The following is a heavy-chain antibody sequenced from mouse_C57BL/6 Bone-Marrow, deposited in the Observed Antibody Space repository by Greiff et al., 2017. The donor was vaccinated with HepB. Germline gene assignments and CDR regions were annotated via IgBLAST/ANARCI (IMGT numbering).Heavy chain of an antibody. J-gene: IGHJ3*01. Sequence: EVKLVESGGGLVQPGGSLKLSCAASGFTFSDYYMYWVRQTPEKRLEWVAYISNGGGSTYYPDTVKGRFTISRDNAKNTLYLQMSRLKSEDTAMYYCARQDSSGYVRFADWGQGTLVTVSA. D-gene: IGHD3-2*02. CDR2: ISNGGGST. CDR3: ARQDSSGYVRFAD. V-gene: IGHV5-12*01. CDR1: GFTFSDYY.